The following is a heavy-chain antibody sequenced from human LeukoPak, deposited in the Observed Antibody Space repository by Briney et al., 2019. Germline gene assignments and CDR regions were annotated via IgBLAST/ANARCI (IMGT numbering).Heavy chain of an antibody. J-gene: IGHJ4*02. CDR3: AKRAWDGSIDY. Sequence: GGSLRLSCAASGFTFDNCAMTWVRQAPGKGLEWVSTISDSGDNTYYADSVKGRFNISRDISKNTLYLQMNSRRAEDTAVFYCAKRAWDGSIDYWGQGTLVTVSS. D-gene: IGHD5-24*01. CDR1: GFTFDNCA. CDR2: ISDSGDNT. V-gene: IGHV3-23*01.